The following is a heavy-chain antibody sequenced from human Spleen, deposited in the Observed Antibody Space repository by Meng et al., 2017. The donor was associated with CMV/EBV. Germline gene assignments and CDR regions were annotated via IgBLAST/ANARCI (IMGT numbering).Heavy chain of an antibody. J-gene: IGHJ4*02. Sequence: SETLSLTCTVSGGSIRSSSYYWGWIRQPPGKGLEWIGTIYYSGSTYYNPSLKSRVTISVDTSKNQFSLKLSSVTAADTAVYYCARSYHEVQLWSTSFEYWGQGMLVTVSS. CDR1: GGSIRSSSYY. CDR2: IYYSGST. D-gene: IGHD3-10*01. V-gene: IGHV4-39*01. CDR3: ARSYHEVQLWSTSFEY.